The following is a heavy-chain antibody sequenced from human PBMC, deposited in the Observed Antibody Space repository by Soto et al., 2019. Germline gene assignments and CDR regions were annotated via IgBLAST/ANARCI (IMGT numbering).Heavy chain of an antibody. CDR1: GYTFTGYY. D-gene: IGHD3-10*01. Sequence: ASVKVSCKASGYTFTGYYMHWVRQDPGQGLEWLGWINPNSGGTNYAQKFQGWVTMTRDTSISTAYMELSRLRSDDTAVYYCARGPNLLWFGELLSGYYYGMDVWGQGTTVTVSS. CDR2: INPNSGGT. V-gene: IGHV1-2*04. CDR3: ARGPNLLWFGELLSGYYYGMDV. J-gene: IGHJ6*02.